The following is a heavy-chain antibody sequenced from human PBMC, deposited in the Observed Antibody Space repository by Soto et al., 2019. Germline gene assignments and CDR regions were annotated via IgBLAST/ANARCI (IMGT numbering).Heavy chain of an antibody. Sequence: EVNLLESGGDLIQPGGSLRLSCAASGFTFRSFGMSWVRQAPGRGLEWVSSISERSESTYYADSVKGRFTISRDNSRNTLYLQMNSLRAEDTALYYCARSLIIVTGSWDFWGQGTLVAVSS. CDR1: GFTFRSFG. CDR3: ARSLIIVTGSWDF. CDR2: ISERSEST. J-gene: IGHJ4*02. D-gene: IGHD3-9*01. V-gene: IGHV3-23*01.